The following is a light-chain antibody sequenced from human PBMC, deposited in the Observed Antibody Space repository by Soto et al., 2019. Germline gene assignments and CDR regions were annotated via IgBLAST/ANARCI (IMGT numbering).Light chain of an antibody. CDR1: QGISTY. CDR2: DAA. V-gene: IGKV1-33*01. CDR3: QQYEILVS. J-gene: IGKJ2*03. Sequence: IHKTQCPTSPFASIGGRGLKTCPAKQGISTYLKWYQQKPGQAPKRLIHDAANLETGVPSRFSASGSGTEFTLTIRSLQPEDIATYYCQQYEILVSFCQGTKLEIK.